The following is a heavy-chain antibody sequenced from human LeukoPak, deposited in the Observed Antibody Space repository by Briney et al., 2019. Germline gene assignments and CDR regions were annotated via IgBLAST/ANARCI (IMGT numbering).Heavy chain of an antibody. CDR1: GGSINSYY. CDR2: IYYSGST. Sequence: SETLSLTCTVSGGSINSYYWSWIRQPPGKGLEWIGYIYYSGSTNYNPSLKSRVTISVDTSKNQFSLRLISVTAADTAVYYCARDRHGSGSAHSFDPWGQGILLTAS. D-gene: IGHD3-10*01. CDR3: ARDRHGSGSAHSFDP. J-gene: IGHJ5*02. V-gene: IGHV4-59*01.